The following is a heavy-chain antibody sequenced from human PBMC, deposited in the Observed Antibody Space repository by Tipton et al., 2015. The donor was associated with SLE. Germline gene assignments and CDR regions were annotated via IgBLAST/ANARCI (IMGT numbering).Heavy chain of an antibody. CDR1: GGSISRGHYY. V-gene: IGHV4-39*07. D-gene: IGHD3-22*01. CDR3: ARDEYRYDTTGYHLLGHFDF. CDR2: IYYSGST. Sequence: TLSLTCTVSGGSISRGHYYWNWIRQPPGKGLEWIGSIYYSGSTYYNPSLKTRVTISVDTSKNQFSLNLSSVTAADTAVYYCARDEYRYDTTGYHLLGHFDFWGQGTLVTVSS. J-gene: IGHJ4*02.